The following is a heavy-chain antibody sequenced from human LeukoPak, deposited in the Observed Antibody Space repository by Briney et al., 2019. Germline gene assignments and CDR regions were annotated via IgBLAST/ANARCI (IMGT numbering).Heavy chain of an antibody. CDR3: ARSSTGDYDS. V-gene: IGHV5-51*01. Sequence: GESLKISCKASGYSLNNFWIGWVRQMPGKGLEWMGMIYLRDSDTRYSPSFRGHVTFSADKSIGTAFLQWSSLKASDTGMYYYARSSTGDYDSWGQGTLVSVSS. D-gene: IGHD4-17*01. CDR1: GYSLNNFW. J-gene: IGHJ5*01. CDR2: IYLRDSDT.